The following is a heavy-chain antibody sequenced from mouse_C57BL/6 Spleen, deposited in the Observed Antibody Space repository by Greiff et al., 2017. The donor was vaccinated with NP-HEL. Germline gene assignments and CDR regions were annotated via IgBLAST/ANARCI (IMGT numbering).Heavy chain of an antibody. D-gene: IGHD1-1*01. CDR3: ARLRDYYGSSYERYAMDY. J-gene: IGHJ4*01. CDR2: INPNYGTT. V-gene: IGHV1-39*01. CDR1: GYSFTDYN. Sequence: EVQLKESGPELVKPGASVKISCKASGYSFTDYNMNWVKQSNGKSLEWIGVINPNYGTTSYNQKFKGKATLTVDQSSSTAYMQLNSLTSEDSAVYYCARLRDYYGSSYERYAMDYWGQGTSVTVSS.